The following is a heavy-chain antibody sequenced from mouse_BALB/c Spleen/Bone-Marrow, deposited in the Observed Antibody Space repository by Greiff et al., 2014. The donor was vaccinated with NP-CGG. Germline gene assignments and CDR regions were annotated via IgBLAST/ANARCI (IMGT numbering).Heavy chain of an antibody. CDR2: ISTYSGNT. CDR3: ARGYYGSSYLFDY. D-gene: IGHD1-1*01. CDR1: GYTFTDYA. J-gene: IGHJ2*01. Sequence: VQLQQSGPELVRPGVSVKISCKGSGYTFTDYAMHWVKQSHAKSLEWIGVISTYSGNTNYNQKFKGKATMTVDKSSNTAYMELARXXXXDSAIYYWARGYYGSSYLFDYWGQGTTLTVSS. V-gene: IGHV1-67*01.